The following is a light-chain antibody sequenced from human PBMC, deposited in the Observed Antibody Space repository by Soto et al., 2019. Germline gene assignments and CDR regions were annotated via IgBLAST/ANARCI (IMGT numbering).Light chain of an antibody. CDR3: QQRYSWPLA. V-gene: IGKV3-11*01. Sequence: EIVLTQSPATLSLSPGERATLSCRTSQSVSGSLAWYQQKPGQAPRLLIYDSSNRASGIPARFSGSGSGTDFPLTITSLEPEDFAVYYCQQRYSWPLAFGGGTKVEI. J-gene: IGKJ4*01. CDR1: QSVSGS. CDR2: DSS.